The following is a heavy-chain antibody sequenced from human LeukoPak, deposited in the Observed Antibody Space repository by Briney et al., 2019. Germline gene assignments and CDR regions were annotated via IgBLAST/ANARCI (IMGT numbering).Heavy chain of an antibody. Sequence: SETLSLTCTVSGGSISNYYWSWIRQPAGKGLEWIGRIYPSGNTNYNPSLKSRVTMSTDTSKNHFSLKLTSVTATDTAVYYCARKWISAMAGAFDIWGQGTMVTVSS. V-gene: IGHV4-4*07. CDR3: ARKWISAMAGAFDI. J-gene: IGHJ3*02. CDR2: IYPSGNT. D-gene: IGHD5-12*01. CDR1: GGSISNYY.